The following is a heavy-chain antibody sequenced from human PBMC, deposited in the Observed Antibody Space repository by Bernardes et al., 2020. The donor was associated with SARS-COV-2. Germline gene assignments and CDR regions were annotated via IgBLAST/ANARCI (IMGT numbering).Heavy chain of an antibody. CDR2: IYYSGST. CDR1: GGSISSSSYY. D-gene: IGHD3-22*01. V-gene: IGHV4-39*01. Sequence: SETLSLTCTVSGGSISSSSYYWGWIRQPPGKGLEWIGSIYYSGSTYYNPSLKSRVTISVDTSKNQFSLKLNSVTAADTAVYHCARHKDYYDPIDYWGLGTLVTVSS. CDR3: ARHKDYYDPIDY. J-gene: IGHJ4*02.